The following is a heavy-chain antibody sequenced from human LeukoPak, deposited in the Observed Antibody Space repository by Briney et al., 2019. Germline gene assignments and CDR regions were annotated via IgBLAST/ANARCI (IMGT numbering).Heavy chain of an antibody. CDR3: ARAFDY. CDR1: GFTFSSYA. Sequence: GGSLRLSCAASGFTFSSYAMHWDRQAPGKGLEYVSAISSNGGSTYYANSVKGRFTISRDNSKNTLYLQMGSVRAEDMAVYYCARAFDYWGQGTLVTVSS. J-gene: IGHJ4*02. V-gene: IGHV3-64*01. CDR2: ISSNGGST.